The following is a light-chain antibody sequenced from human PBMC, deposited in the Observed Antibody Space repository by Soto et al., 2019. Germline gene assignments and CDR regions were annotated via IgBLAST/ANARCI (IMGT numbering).Light chain of an antibody. J-gene: IGKJ2*01. Sequence: EIVLRQSPGTLSLSPGESATLSCRASQSISHNYLAWYQQKPGQAPRLLIYNASTRASGIPDRFSGSGSGTDFTLTISRLEPEDIAVYYCQQYGSSPRTFGQGTKLQIK. CDR3: QQYGSSPRT. CDR2: NAS. V-gene: IGKV3-20*01. CDR1: QSISHNY.